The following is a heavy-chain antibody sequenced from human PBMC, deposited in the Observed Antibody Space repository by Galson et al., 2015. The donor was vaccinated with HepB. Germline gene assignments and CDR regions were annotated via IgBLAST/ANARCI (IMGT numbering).Heavy chain of an antibody. CDR1: GFTFSSYA. CDR2: IGTRGGK. D-gene: IGHD6-19*01. J-gene: IGHJ4*02. V-gene: IGHV3-23*01. CDR3: AKGDSSAWPYCFDS. Sequence: SLRLSCEASGFTFSSYAMGWVRQAPGKGLELVSSIGTRGGKEYADFVKGRFTITRANSKNTLYLQIDSLRADDTAIFYCAKGDSSAWPYCFDSWGQGTLVTVSS.